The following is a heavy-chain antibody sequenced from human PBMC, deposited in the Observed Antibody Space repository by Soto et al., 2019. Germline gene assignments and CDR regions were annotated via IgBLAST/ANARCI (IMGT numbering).Heavy chain of an antibody. Sequence: SETLSLTCAVYGGSFSGYYWSWIRQPPGKGLEWIGEINHSGSTNYNPSLKSRVTISVDTSKNQFSLKLSSVTAADTAVYYCARTSRSTIFGVVIAPAVWGKGTTVTVSS. D-gene: IGHD3-3*01. J-gene: IGHJ6*04. CDR1: GGSFSGYY. CDR3: ARTSRSTIFGVVIAPAV. CDR2: INHSGST. V-gene: IGHV4-34*01.